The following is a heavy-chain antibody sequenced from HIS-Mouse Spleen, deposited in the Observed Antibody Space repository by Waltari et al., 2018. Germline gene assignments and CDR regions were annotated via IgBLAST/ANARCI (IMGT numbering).Heavy chain of an antibody. CDR3: ARIAEGYTSGWYAFDY. D-gene: IGHD6-19*01. V-gene: IGHV2-70*15. J-gene: IGHJ4*02. Sequence: QVTLRESGPALVKPTQTLTLTCTFSGFSLSTSGMCVSWIRQPQGKALEWLASIDWDDDKYYSTSLKTRLTISKDTSKNQVVLTMTNMDPVDTATYYCARIAEGYTSGWYAFDYWGQGTLVTVSS. CDR1: GFSLSTSGMC. CDR2: IDWDDDK.